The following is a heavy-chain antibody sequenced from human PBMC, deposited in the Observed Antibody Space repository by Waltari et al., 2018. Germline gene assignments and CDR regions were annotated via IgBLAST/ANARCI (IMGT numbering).Heavy chain of an antibody. CDR2: ITNSGNTL. Sequence: EVHLVESGGGLAQPGGSLRLSCSASGFGFSSYEMNWVRQAPGKGLEWVSYITNSGNTLYYADSVKGRFTISRDNAKNSLYLQMNSLRAEDTAIYYCASTLSGWFEYFQHWGQGALVTVSS. CDR3: ASTLSGWFEYFQH. D-gene: IGHD6-19*01. V-gene: IGHV3-48*03. CDR1: GFGFSSYE. J-gene: IGHJ1*01.